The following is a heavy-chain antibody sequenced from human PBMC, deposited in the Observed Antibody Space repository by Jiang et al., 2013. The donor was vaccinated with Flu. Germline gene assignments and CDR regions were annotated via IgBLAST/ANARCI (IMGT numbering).Heavy chain of an antibody. D-gene: IGHD6-13*01. J-gene: IGHJ4*02. CDR1: GFTFSSYG. CDR2: IWYDGSNK. Sequence: LESGGGVVQPWRSLRLSCAASGFTFSSYGMHWVRQAPGKGLEWVAVIWYDGSNKYYADSVKGRFTISRDNSKNTLYLQMNSLRAEDTAVYYCARSLGGYSSSWYYFDYWGQGTLVTVSS. CDR3: ARSLGGYSSSWYYFDY. V-gene: IGHV3-33*01.